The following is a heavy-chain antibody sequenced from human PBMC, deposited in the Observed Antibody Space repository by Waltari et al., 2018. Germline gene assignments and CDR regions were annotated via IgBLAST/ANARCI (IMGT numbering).Heavy chain of an antibody. CDR3: ARAKRSIDAFDI. Sequence: QVQLQESGPGLVKPSETLSLTCTVSGGSISSYYWSWIRQPPGKGLEWIGYIYYSGSTNYNPSLKSRVTRSVDTSKNQFSLKLSSVTAADTAVYYCARAKRSIDAFDIWGQGTMVTVSS. J-gene: IGHJ3*02. CDR2: IYYSGST. CDR1: GGSISSYY. V-gene: IGHV4-59*01.